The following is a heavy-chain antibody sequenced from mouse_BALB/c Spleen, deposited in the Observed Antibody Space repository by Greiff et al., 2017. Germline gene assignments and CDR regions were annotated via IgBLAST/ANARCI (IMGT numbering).Heavy chain of an antibody. CDR1: GYSFTGYY. D-gene: IGHD2-3*01. CDR2: INPYNGAT. Sequence: VQLQQSGPELVKPGASVKISCKASGYSFTGYYMHWVKQSHVKSLEWIGRINPYNGATSYNQNFKDKASLTVDKSSSTAYMELHSLTSEDSAVYYCARSPDGYYFDYWGQGTTLTVSS. CDR3: ARSPDGYYFDY. J-gene: IGHJ2*01. V-gene: IGHV1-31*01.